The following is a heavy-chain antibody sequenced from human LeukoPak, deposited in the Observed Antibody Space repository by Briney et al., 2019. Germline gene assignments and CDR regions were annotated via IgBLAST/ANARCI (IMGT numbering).Heavy chain of an antibody. CDR3: ARDRLYYDFWSGYSYGMEV. CDR2: ISSSSSYI. D-gene: IGHD3-3*01. CDR1: GFTFSSYS. V-gene: IGHV3-21*01. Sequence: PGGSLRLSCAASGFTFSSYSMNWVRQAPGKGLEWVSSISSSSSYIYYADSVKGRFTISRDNAKNSLYLQMNSLRAEDTAVYYCARDRLYYDFWSGYSYGMEVWGQGTTVTVSS. J-gene: IGHJ6*02.